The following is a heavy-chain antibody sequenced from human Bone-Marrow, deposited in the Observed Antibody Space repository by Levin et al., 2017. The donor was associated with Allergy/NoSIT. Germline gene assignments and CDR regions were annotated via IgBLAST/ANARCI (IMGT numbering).Heavy chain of an antibody. V-gene: IGHV4-59*01. Sequence: SCTVSGDSLDSYYWGWIRQPPGKGLEWIGYIYYSGSTNYNPSLKSRVTLSVDTSKNQFSLKLSSVTATDTAVYYCMRDRGRFDYWGQGTLVTVSS. J-gene: IGHJ4*02. CDR3: MRDRGRFDY. CDR1: GDSLDSYY. CDR2: IYYSGST.